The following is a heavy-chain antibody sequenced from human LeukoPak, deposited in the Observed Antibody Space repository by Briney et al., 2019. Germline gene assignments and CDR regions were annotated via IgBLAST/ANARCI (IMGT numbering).Heavy chain of an antibody. V-gene: IGHV3-23*01. CDR2: ISGSGGST. D-gene: IGHD3-22*01. CDR1: GFTFSSYG. J-gene: IGHJ4*02. Sequence: GGTLRLSCAASGFTFSSYGMSWVRQAPGKGLEWVSAISGSGGSTYYADSVKGRFTISRDNSKNTLYLQMNSLRAEDTAVYYCAKLAPSMIVVVITPWFDYWGQGTLVTVSS. CDR3: AKLAPSMIVVVITPWFDY.